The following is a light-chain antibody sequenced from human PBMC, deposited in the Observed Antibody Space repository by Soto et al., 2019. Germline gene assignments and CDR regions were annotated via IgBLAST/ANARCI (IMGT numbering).Light chain of an antibody. V-gene: IGLV2-11*01. CDR2: DVS. CDR1: SSDVGAYNY. Sequence: QSVLTQPRSVSGSPGQSVTISCTGTSSDVGAYNYVSWYQQHPGKVPKFMIYDVSRRPSGVPDRFSGSKSGNTASLTISGLQADDEADYYCCSYAGSYTLVFGGGTKVTVL. J-gene: IGLJ3*02. CDR3: CSYAGSYTLV.